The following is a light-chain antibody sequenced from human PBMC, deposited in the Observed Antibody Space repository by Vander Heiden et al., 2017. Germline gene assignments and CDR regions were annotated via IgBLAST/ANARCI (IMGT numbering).Light chain of an antibody. CDR3: MQALQTALT. J-gene: IGKJ4*01. V-gene: IGKV2-28*01. Sequence: IVLTQSPLYLPVTPGESTSISCRSSQSILHTNGYNYLDWYLQKPGQSPQLLIYLGSNRASGVPDRCSGSGSGTDFTLKISRVEAEDVGVYYGMQALQTALTFGGGTKVEIK. CDR1: QSILHTNGYNY. CDR2: LGS.